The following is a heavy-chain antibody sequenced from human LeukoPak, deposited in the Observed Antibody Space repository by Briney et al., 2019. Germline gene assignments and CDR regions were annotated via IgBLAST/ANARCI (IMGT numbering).Heavy chain of an antibody. CDR1: GGSISTSTYC. CDR3: ARGNGAAANSDFDY. Sequence: SETLSLTSTVSGGSISTSTYCWGWIRQPPGKGLEWIGSISYSGTTYYNPSLKSRVTISVDTSKNQFSLKLSSVTAADTAVYYCARGNGAAANSDFDYWGQGTLVTVSS. CDR2: ISYSGTT. V-gene: IGHV4-39*07. J-gene: IGHJ4*02. D-gene: IGHD6-13*01.